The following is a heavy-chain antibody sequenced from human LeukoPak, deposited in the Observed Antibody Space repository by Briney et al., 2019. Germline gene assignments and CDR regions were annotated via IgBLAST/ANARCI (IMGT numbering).Heavy chain of an antibody. J-gene: IGHJ4*02. CDR2: ISGSGGST. CDR1: GFTFSSYA. Sequence: GGSLRLSRAASGFTFSSYAMSWVRQAPGKGLEWVSAISGSGGSTYYADSVKGRFTISRDNSKNTLYLQMNSLRAEDTAVYYCAREWFGELSKDYWGQGTLVTVFS. CDR3: AREWFGELSKDY. V-gene: IGHV3-23*01. D-gene: IGHD3-10*01.